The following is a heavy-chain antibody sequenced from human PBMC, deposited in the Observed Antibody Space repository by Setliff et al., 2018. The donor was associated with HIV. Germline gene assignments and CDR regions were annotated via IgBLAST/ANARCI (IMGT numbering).Heavy chain of an antibody. Sequence: PSETLSLTCTVSGDSITNDDYYWGWIRQPPGKGLEWIAIIHYNGRTYYDPSLKSRVTISVDTSKTQFYLKLRSVTASDTAVYYCARYTSKVDWFDPWGQGTRVTV. CDR1: GDSITNDDYY. CDR2: IHYNGRT. V-gene: IGHV4-39*01. D-gene: IGHD2-2*02. J-gene: IGHJ5*02. CDR3: ARYTSKVDWFDP.